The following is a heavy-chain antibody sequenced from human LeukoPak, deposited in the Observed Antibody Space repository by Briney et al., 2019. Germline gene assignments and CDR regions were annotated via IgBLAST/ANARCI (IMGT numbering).Heavy chain of an antibody. CDR2: ISWNGGVI. D-gene: IGHD2-2*01. J-gene: IGHJ4*02. CDR1: GFTFDDYA. CDR3: AKTPFSTSPYYYFDY. Sequence: GGSLRLSCTASGFTFDDYAMHWVRQAPGKGLEWVSGISWNGGVITYADSVKGRFTISRDNAKNSLYLQMNSLGVEDTALYFCAKTPFSTSPYYYFDYWGQGILVTVSS. V-gene: IGHV3-9*01.